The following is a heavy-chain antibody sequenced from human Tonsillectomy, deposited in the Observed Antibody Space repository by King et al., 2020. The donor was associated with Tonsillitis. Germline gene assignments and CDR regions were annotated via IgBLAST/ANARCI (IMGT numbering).Heavy chain of an antibody. CDR3: ARGKYYDSETYYNV. Sequence: VQLVESGAEVKKPGASVKVSCKASGYPFTGHYIHWLRQAPGQGLEWMGWIIPNNGGTNYAPKFHGRVTMARDTSINTAYMELSSLRSYDTAVYYCARGKYYDSETYYNVWGQGTLVTVSS. CDR2: IIPNNGGT. D-gene: IGHD3-10*01. CDR1: GYPFTGHY. V-gene: IGHV1-2*02. J-gene: IGHJ4*02.